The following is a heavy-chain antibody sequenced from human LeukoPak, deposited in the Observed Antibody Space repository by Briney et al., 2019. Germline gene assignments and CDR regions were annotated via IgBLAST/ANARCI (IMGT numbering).Heavy chain of an antibody. CDR3: AKDCSGGSCMDY. D-gene: IGHD2-15*01. CDR2: IYSSGST. J-gene: IGHJ4*02. CDR1: GGSITSYY. Sequence: PSETLSLTCTVSGGSITSYYWSWIRQPAGKGLEWIGRIYSSGSTNYNPSLKSRVTMSVDTSKNHFSLKLTSVTAADTAVYYCAKDCSGGSCMDYWGQGTLVTVSS. V-gene: IGHV4-4*07.